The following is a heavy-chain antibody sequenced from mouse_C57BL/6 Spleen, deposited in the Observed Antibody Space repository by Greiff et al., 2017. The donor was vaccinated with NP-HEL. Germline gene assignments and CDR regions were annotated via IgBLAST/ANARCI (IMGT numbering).Heavy chain of an antibody. CDR3: AFYYDYDRDYYAMDY. CDR2: IHPSDSDT. CDR1: GYTFTRYW. Sequence: VQLQQPGAELVKPGASVKVSCKASGYTFTRYWMHWVKQRPGQGLEWIGRIHPSDSDTNYNQKFKGKATLTVDKSSSTAYMQLSSLTSEDSAVYYCAFYYDYDRDYYAMDYWGQGTSVTVSS. V-gene: IGHV1-74*01. D-gene: IGHD2-4*01. J-gene: IGHJ4*01.